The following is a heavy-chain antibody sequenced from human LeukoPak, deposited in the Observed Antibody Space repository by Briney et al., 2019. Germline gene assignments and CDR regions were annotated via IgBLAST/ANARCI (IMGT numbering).Heavy chain of an antibody. CDR3: ARRSDDYDSSAYYH. V-gene: IGHV1-8*02. J-gene: IGHJ4*02. CDR1: GYTFTSYY. CDR2: VNPNSGNT. Sequence: EASVKVSCKASGYTFTSYYMHWVRQATGQGLEWMGWVNPNSGNTGYAQKFQGRVTMTMDPSISTAYMELSSLRSEDTAVYYCARRSDDYDSSAYYHWGQGTLVTVSS. D-gene: IGHD3-22*01.